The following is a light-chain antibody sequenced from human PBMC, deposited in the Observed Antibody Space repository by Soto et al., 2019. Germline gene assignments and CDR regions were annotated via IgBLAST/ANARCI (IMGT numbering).Light chain of an antibody. CDR1: QDISNY. CDR3: QQYYDLPLT. V-gene: IGKV1-33*01. J-gene: IGKJ5*01. Sequence: DIQMTQSPTSLSASVGDRVTITCQASQDISNYLNWYHQKPGKAPKLLIYDVSNLEAGVPSRFSGSGSETDFTFTISSLQPEDIGTYYCQQYYDLPLTFGQGTRLGIK. CDR2: DVS.